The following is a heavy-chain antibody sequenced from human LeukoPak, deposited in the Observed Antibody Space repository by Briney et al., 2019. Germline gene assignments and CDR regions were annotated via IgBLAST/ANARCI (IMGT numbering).Heavy chain of an antibody. J-gene: IGHJ4*02. CDR1: GFTFSSYW. V-gene: IGHV3-7*01. D-gene: IGHD3-9*01. CDR3: ARDPYILTGYMYYFDY. Sequence: GGSLRLSCAASGFTFSSYWMSWVRQAPGKGLEWVANIKQDGSEKYYVDSVKGRFTISRDNAKNSLYLQMNSLRAEDTAVYYCARDPYILTGYMYYFDYWGQGTLVTVSS. CDR2: IKQDGSEK.